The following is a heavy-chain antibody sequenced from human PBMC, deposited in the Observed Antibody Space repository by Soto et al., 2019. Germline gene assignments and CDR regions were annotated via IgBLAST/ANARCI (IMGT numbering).Heavy chain of an antibody. Sequence: SETLSLTCTVSGGSISSYYWSWIRQPPGKGLEWIGYIYYSGSTNYNPSLKGRFTISRDNAKNSLYLQMNSLRVEDTAVYYCARENYFDYWGQGTLVTVSS. J-gene: IGHJ4*02. CDR1: GGSISSYY. CDR3: ARENYFDY. CDR2: IYYSGST. V-gene: IGHV4-59*12.